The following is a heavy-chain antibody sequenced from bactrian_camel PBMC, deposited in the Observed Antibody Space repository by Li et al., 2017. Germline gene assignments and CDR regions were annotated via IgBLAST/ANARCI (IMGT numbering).Heavy chain of an antibody. Sequence: HVQLVESGGGSVKAGGSLRLSCSISGHTYNSYCVGWIRQAPGKEREGVAVIDSDDSTIYADSVKGRFTVSRDNAKNTVYLQMNSLKSEDTALYYCTREKWWLPVYWGRGPRSPSP. CDR2: IDSDDST. CDR3: TREKWWLPVY. V-gene: IGHV3S53*01. J-gene: IGHJ4*01. D-gene: IGHD2*01. CDR1: GHTYNSYC.